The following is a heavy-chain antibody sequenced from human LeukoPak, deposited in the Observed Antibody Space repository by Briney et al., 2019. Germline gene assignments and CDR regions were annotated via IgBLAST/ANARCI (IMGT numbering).Heavy chain of an antibody. CDR3: ARDLDRGVPHTEYYFDY. D-gene: IGHD1-14*01. V-gene: IGHV1-2*02. CDR2: INPNSGGT. CDR1: GYTFTGYY. J-gene: IGHJ4*02. Sequence: GASVKVSCKASGYTFTGYYMHWVRQAPGQGLEWMGWINPNSGGTNYAQKFQGRVTMTRDASISTAYMELSRLRSDDTAVYYCARDLDRGVPHTEYYFDYWGQGTLVTVSS.